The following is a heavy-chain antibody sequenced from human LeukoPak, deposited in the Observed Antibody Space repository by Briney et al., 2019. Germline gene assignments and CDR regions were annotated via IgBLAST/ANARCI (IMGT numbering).Heavy chain of an antibody. CDR3: AKDRDPYCTNGVCYFRFDY. D-gene: IGHD2-8*01. J-gene: IGHJ4*02. V-gene: IGHV1-69*04. Sequence: SVKVSCKASGGTFSSYAISWVRQAPGQGLEWMGRIIPILGIANYAQKFQGRVTITADKSTSTAYMELSSLRAEDTAVYYCAKDRDPYCTNGVCYFRFDYWGQGTLVTVSS. CDR1: GGTFSSYA. CDR2: IIPILGIA.